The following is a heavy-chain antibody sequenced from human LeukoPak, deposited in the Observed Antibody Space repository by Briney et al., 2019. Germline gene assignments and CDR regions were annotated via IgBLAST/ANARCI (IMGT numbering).Heavy chain of an antibody. Sequence: PGGSLRLSCAASGFTFSSYSMNWVRQAPGKGLEWVSSISTSSSYIYYADSVKGRFTISRDNAKNSLYLQMNSLRAEDTAVYYCARADDFWSGYFLDYWGQGTLVTVSS. V-gene: IGHV3-21*06. D-gene: IGHD3-3*01. CDR1: GFTFSSYS. J-gene: IGHJ4*02. CDR2: ISTSSSYI. CDR3: ARADDFWSGYFLDY.